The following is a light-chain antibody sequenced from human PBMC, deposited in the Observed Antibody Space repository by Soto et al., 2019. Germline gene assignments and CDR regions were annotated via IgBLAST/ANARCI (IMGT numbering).Light chain of an antibody. CDR3: QQRNIWPPVT. CDR2: GAF. CDR1: PSVTNF. Sequence: EIEMTQSPATLSVSPGERATLSCRASPSVTNFLAWYQQKPGQAPRLLIYGAFNRATGIPARFSGSGSGTDFTLTISSLEPEDFAVYYCQQRNIWPPVTFDQGTRLENK. V-gene: IGKV3-11*01. J-gene: IGKJ5*01.